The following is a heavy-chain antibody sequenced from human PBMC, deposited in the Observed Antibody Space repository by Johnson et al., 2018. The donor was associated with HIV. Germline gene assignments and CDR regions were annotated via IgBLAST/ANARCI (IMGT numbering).Heavy chain of an antibody. J-gene: IGHJ3*02. Sequence: MQLVESGGGLVQRGGSLRLSCAASGFTFNTYVMNWVRQAPGKGLEWVSLIAASGDSTYYADSVRGRFAISRDNSKNTLYLQMNSLRAEDTAVYYCANWAYYYGSGYAFDIWGQGTMVTVSS. CDR3: ANWAYYYGSGYAFDI. CDR1: GFTFNTYV. CDR2: IAASGDST. V-gene: IGHV3-23*04. D-gene: IGHD3-10*01.